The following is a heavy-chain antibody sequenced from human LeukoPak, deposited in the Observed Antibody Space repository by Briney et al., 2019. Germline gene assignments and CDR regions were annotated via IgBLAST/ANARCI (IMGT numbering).Heavy chain of an antibody. D-gene: IGHD5-18*01. Sequence: SETLSLTCTVSGGSISSYYWSWIRQPPGKGLEWIGYIYYSGSTNYNPSLKSRVTISVDTSKNQFSLKLSSVTAADTAVYYCAGDLRGYSYGSDYFDYWGQGTLVTVSS. CDR3: AGDLRGYSYGSDYFDY. J-gene: IGHJ4*02. V-gene: IGHV4-59*01. CDR2: IYYSGST. CDR1: GGSISSYY.